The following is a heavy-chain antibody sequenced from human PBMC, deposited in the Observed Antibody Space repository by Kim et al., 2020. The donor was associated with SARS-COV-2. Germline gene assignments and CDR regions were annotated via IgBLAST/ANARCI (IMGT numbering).Heavy chain of an antibody. CDR3: PRELLSSPGGLGF. J-gene: IGHJ1*01. V-gene: IGHV4-4*07. CDR2: IYTSGST. CDR1: GGSISSYY. D-gene: IGHD2-21*01. Sequence: SETLSLTCTVSGGSISSYYWSWLRQPAGKGLEWIGRIYTSGSTNYNPTLTSRVTMTVVTSKNQTSLQLRSVTTADTAVYYCPRELLSSPGGLGFCGQGT.